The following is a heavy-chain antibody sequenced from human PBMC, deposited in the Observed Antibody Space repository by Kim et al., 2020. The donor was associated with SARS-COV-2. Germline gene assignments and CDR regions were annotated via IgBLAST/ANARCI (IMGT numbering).Heavy chain of an antibody. Sequence: GGSLRLSCAASGFTFSSYSMNWVRQAPGKGLEWVSYISSSSTIYYADSVKGRFTISRDNAKNSLYLQMNSLRDEDTAVYYCARAVRNSGSYWVGYYFDYWGQGTLVTVSS. CDR1: GFTFSSYS. D-gene: IGHD1-26*01. CDR3: ARAVRNSGSYWVGYYFDY. CDR2: ISSSSTI. J-gene: IGHJ4*02. V-gene: IGHV3-48*02.